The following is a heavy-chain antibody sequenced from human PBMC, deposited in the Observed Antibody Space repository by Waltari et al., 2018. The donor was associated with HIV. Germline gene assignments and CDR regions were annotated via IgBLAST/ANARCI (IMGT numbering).Heavy chain of an antibody. CDR1: GFTFSSYP. Sequence: VQLVESGGGLVQPGGSLRLSCAASGFTFSSYPMHWVRQAPGKRLEYVSSISSDGANTYYANSVKGRFTISRDNSKNTLYLQMGDLRAEDMAVYFCARRQGPYDYWGRGTLVTVSS. CDR2: ISSDGANT. CDR3: ARRQGPYDY. J-gene: IGHJ4*02. V-gene: IGHV3-64*01.